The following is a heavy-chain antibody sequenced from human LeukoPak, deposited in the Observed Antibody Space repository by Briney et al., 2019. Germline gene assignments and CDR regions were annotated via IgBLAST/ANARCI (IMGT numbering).Heavy chain of an antibody. J-gene: IGHJ1*01. CDR3: AKHRRSSGWDAEYFQH. CDR1: GFTFSDYY. V-gene: IGHV3-11*01. CDR2: ISSSGSTI. D-gene: IGHD6-19*01. Sequence: GGSLRLSCAASGFTFSDYYMSWIRQAPGKGLEWVSYISSSGSTIYYADSVKGRFTISRDNSKNTLYLQMNSLRAEDTAVYYCAKHRRSSGWDAEYFQHWGQGTLVTVSS.